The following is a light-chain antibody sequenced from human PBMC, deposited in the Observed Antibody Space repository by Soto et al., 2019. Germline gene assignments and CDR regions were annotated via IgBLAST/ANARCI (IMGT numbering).Light chain of an antibody. J-gene: IGLJ3*02. V-gene: IGLV2-11*01. Sequence: QSALTQPRSVSGSPGQSVAISCTGTSSDVGGYNFVSWYQQHPGKAPKLIIYDVSKRPSGVPDRFSGSKSGNTASLTLSGLQAEDGADYYCCSYAGSYTLWVFGGGTKVTVL. CDR1: SSDVGGYNF. CDR3: CSYAGSYTLWV. CDR2: DVS.